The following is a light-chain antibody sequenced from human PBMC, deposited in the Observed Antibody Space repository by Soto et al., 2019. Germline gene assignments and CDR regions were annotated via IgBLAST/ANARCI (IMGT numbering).Light chain of an antibody. CDR2: AAS. J-gene: IGKJ1*01. CDR3: QQRSDWPWT. Sequence: IVMTQSPATLCVSPGDRGTLSCRASESVTSSLAWYQQKPGQPPRLLIYAASTRATDVPARFSGGGSETEFTLTISSLQPEDFAVYYCQQRSDWPWTFGQGTKVDIK. V-gene: IGKV3-15*01. CDR1: ESVTSS.